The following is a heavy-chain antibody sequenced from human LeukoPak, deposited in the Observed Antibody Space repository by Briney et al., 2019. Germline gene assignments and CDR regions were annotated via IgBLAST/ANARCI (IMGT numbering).Heavy chain of an antibody. D-gene: IGHD2-8*01. CDR1: GGSISSGSYY. V-gene: IGHV4-61*02. CDR2: LYTSGIT. Sequence: SQTLSLTCTVSGGSISSGSYYWSWIRQPAGKGLEWIGRLYTSGITNYNPSLKSRVTISVDTSKNQFSLKLSSVTAADTAVYYCARDESSMGFDPWGQGTLVTVSS. CDR3: ARDESSMGFDP. J-gene: IGHJ5*02.